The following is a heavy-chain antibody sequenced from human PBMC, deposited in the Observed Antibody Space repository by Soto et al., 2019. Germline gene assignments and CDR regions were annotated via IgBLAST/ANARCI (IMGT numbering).Heavy chain of an antibody. J-gene: IGHJ3*02. V-gene: IGHV4-39*01. D-gene: IGHD3-10*01. CDR3: ARPNYGSGVNAFDI. Sequence: QLQLQESGPGLVKPSETLSLTCTVSGGSISSSSYYWGWIRQPPEKGLEWIGSIYYSGSTYYNPSLKSRVTISVDTSKNQFSLKLSSVTAADTAVYYCARPNYGSGVNAFDIWGQGTMVTVSS. CDR1: GGSISSSSYY. CDR2: IYYSGST.